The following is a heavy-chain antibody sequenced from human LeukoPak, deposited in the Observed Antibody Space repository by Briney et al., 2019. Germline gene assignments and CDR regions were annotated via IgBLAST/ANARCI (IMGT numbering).Heavy chain of an antibody. CDR3: ARGLVPLGY. CDR2: INHSGST. V-gene: IGHV4-34*01. CDR1: GGSFSGYY. J-gene: IGHJ4*02. D-gene: IGHD3-3*02. Sequence: KPSETLSLTCAVYGGSFSGYYWSWIRQPPGKGLEWIGEINHSGSTNYNPSLKSRVTISVDTSKNQFSLKLSSVTAADTAVYYCARGLVPLGYWGQGTLVTVSS.